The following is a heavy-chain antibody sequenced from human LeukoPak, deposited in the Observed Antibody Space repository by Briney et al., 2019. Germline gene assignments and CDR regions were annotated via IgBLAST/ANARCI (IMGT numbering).Heavy chain of an antibody. Sequence: SGPTLVNPTQTLTLTSTFSGCSRSPSGGCVGWIRQPPGKALQALPLIYWNDDKRYSPAMKSRLTITKDASKNQVVLTMTNTAAVDTATYYCAHRGGGSFDIWGQGTMVTVSS. J-gene: IGHJ3*02. D-gene: IGHD1-26*01. CDR1: GCSRSPSGGC. CDR2: IYWNDDK. CDR3: AHRGGGSFDI. V-gene: IGHV2-5*01.